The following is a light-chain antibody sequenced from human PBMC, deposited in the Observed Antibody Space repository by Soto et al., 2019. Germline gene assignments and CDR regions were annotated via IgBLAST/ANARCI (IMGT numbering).Light chain of an antibody. Sequence: DIQMTQSPSTLSASLGDRVTITCRASQSISSWLAWYQQKPGKAPKLLIYKASSLESGVPSRFSGSGSGTECTLTISSLQPDDFATYYCQQYNTDSRTFGQGTKVEIK. CDR1: QSISSW. CDR3: QQYNTDSRT. V-gene: IGKV1-5*03. J-gene: IGKJ1*01. CDR2: KAS.